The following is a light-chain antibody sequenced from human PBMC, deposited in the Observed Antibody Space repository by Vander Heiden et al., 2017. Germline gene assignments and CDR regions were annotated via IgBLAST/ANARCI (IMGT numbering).Light chain of an antibody. CDR3: QQDYNLST. CDR2: GAS. V-gene: IGKV3D-7*01. J-gene: IGKJ5*01. CDR1: QSVSSSY. Sequence: EIVMTQSPAPLSLSPGERATLPCRASQSVSSSYLSWYQQKPGQAPRLLIYGASTRATGIPARFSGSGSGTDFTLTISSLQPEDFAVYYCQQDYNLSTFGQGTRLEIK.